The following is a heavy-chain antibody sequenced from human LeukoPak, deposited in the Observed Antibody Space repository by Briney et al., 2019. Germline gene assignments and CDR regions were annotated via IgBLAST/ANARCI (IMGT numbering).Heavy chain of an antibody. CDR3: AREGDGYNSPSFDY. CDR1: GYSISSGYY. J-gene: IGHJ4*02. D-gene: IGHD5-24*01. V-gene: IGHV4-38-2*02. Sequence: SETLSLTCAVSGYSISSGYYWGWIRQPPGKGLEWIGSIYHSGSTYYNPSLKSRVTISVDTSKNQFSLKLSSVTAADTAVYYCAREGDGYNSPSFDYWGQGTLVTVSS. CDR2: IYHSGST.